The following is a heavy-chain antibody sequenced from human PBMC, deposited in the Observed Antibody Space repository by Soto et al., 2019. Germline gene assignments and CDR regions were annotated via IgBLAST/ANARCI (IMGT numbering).Heavy chain of an antibody. CDR2: INPSGGST. CDR3: ARDRDAGSGSYYAFDY. V-gene: IGHV1-46*03. Sequence: AASVKVSCKASGYTFTSYYMQWVRQAPGQGLEWMGIINPSGGSTSYAQKFQGRVTMTRDTSTSTVYMELSSLRSEDTAVYYCARDRDAGSGSYYAFDYWGQGTLVTVSS. J-gene: IGHJ4*02. CDR1: GYTFTSYY. D-gene: IGHD3-10*01.